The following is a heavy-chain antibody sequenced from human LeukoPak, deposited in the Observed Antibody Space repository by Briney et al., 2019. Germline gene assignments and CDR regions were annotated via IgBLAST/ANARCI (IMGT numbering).Heavy chain of an antibody. CDR1: GFTFSSYF. CDR2: ISSSSSYI. J-gene: IGHJ4*02. Sequence: PRGSLRLSCAASGFTFSSYFMSWVRQAPGKGLEWVSSISSSSSYIYYADSVKGRFTISRDNAKNSLYLQMNSLRAEDTAVYYCARDMITFGGVIVYFDYWGQGTLVTVSS. CDR3: ARDMITFGGVIVYFDY. V-gene: IGHV3-21*01. D-gene: IGHD3-16*02.